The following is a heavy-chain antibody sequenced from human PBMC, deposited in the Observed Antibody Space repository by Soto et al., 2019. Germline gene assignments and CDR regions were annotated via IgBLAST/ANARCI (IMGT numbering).Heavy chain of an antibody. Sequence: GGSLRLSCAASGFTFRAYDMNWVRQAPGKGLEWISHISTSSRSIYYADSVKGRFTISRDDAKNSLYLQMNSLRDEDTAVYYCARRATTSAGYFDLWGRGTLVTVSS. V-gene: IGHV3-48*02. CDR2: ISTSSRSI. CDR3: ARRATTSAGYFDL. D-gene: IGHD1-26*01. J-gene: IGHJ2*01. CDR1: GFTFRAYD.